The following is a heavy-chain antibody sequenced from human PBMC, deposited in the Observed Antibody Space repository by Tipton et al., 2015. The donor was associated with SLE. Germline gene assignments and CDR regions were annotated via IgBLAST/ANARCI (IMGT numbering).Heavy chain of an antibody. Sequence: SLRLSCAASGFTFRSYWMHWVRQAPGKGLVWVSRINSDGSSTSYADSVKGRFTISRDNAKNTLYLQMNSLRAEDTAVYYCAKGSYQTPFDAFDIWGQGTMVTVSS. J-gene: IGHJ3*02. CDR1: GFTFRSYW. CDR2: INSDGSST. D-gene: IGHD2-2*01. V-gene: IGHV3-74*01. CDR3: AKGSYQTPFDAFDI.